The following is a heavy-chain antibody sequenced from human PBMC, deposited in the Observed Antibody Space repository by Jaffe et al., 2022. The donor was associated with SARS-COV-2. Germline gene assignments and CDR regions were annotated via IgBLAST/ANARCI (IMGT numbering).Heavy chain of an antibody. CDR1: GYNFATYW. D-gene: IGHD3-22*01. Sequence: EVQLVQSGAEVKKPGESLKISCKVSGYNFATYWIGWVRQMPGKGLEWMAIIYPRDSDTRYSPSFQGQVTISADKSISTAYLQWSGLKASDTAIYYCARRGFDTSGYYSYFDFWGQGTLVTVSS. V-gene: IGHV5-51*01. CDR3: ARRGFDTSGYYSYFDF. J-gene: IGHJ4*02. CDR2: IYPRDSDT.